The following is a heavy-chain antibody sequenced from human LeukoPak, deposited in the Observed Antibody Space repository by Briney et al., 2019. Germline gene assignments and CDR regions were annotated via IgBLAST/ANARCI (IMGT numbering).Heavy chain of an antibody. Sequence: GGSLRLSCAASGFTFSSYWMSWVRQAPGKGLEWVSAISGSGGSTYYADSVKGRFTISRDNSKNTLYLQMNSLRAEDTAVYYCAKDLRQKRVAPVGGYFDYWGQGTLVTVSS. J-gene: IGHJ4*02. CDR2: ISGSGGST. D-gene: IGHD3-3*01. CDR1: GFTFSSYW. V-gene: IGHV3-23*01. CDR3: AKDLRQKRVAPVGGYFDY.